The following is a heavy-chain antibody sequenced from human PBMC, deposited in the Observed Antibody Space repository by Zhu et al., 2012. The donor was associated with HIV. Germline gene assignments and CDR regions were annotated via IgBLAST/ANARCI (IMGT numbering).Heavy chain of an antibody. V-gene: IGHV4-39*01. CDR3: ARRRAVYSGSYSYYYYMDV. CDR1: GGSISSSSYY. J-gene: IGHJ6*03. CDR2: IYYSGST. Sequence: QVQLQESGPGLVKPSETLSLTCTVSGGSISSSSYYWGWIRQPPGKGLEWIGSIYYSGSTYYNPSLKSRVTISVDTSKNQFSLKLSSVTAADTAVYYCARRRAVYSGSYSYYYYMDVWGKGPRSRLL. D-gene: IGHD1-26*01.